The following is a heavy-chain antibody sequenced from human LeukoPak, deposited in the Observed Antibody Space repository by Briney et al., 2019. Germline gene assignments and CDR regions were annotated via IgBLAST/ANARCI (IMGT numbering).Heavy chain of an antibody. Sequence: ASVKVSCKASGYTFTSYGISWVRQAPGRGLEWMGWIIPYNGNTNYAQKLQGRITMTTDTSTSTAYMELRSLRSDDTAVYYCSTGSIARDYWGQGTLVTVSS. CDR2: IIPYNGNT. J-gene: IGHJ4*02. V-gene: IGHV1-18*01. CDR1: GYTFTSYG. D-gene: IGHD6-6*01. CDR3: STGSIARDY.